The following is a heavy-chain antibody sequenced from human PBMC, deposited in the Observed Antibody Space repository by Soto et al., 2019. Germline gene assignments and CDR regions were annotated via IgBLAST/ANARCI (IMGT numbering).Heavy chain of an antibody. V-gene: IGHV3-7*05. D-gene: IGHD6-19*01. CDR2: IKQDGSEK. CDR1: GFTFSSYW. Sequence: GGSLRLSCAASGFTFSSYWMSWVRQAPGKGLEWVANIKQDGSEKYYVESVKGRFTISRDNAKNSLYLQMNSLRAEDTAVYYCARDSQWLEDSHFDYWGQGTLVTVSS. J-gene: IGHJ4*02. CDR3: ARDSQWLEDSHFDY.